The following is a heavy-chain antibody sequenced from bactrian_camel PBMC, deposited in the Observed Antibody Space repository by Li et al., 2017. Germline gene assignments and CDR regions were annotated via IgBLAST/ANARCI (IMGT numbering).Heavy chain of an antibody. D-gene: IGHD2*01. Sequence: HVQLVESGGGSVQAGGSLTLSCAASRGTYRSACMGWFRQAPGKERQVVANINDDGRTTYSDSVKGRFTISKDNAKTTLYLQMDSLKSEDTAMYYCAASRGLDSGNWFRPQFHKFEGYGTQVTVS. V-gene: IGHV3S53*01. CDR2: INDDGRT. J-gene: IGHJ4*01. CDR1: RGTYRSAC.